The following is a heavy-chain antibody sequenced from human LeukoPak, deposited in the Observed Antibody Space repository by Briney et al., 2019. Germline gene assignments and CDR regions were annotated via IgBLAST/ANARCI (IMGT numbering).Heavy chain of an antibody. D-gene: IGHD6-19*01. CDR3: ARERNTVAGTKAGPDY. CDR1: GYTFTSYG. J-gene: IGHJ4*02. V-gene: IGHV1-18*01. Sequence: ASVKVSCKASGYTFTSYGISWVRQAPGQGLEGMGWISAYNGNTNYAQKLQGRGTMTTDTSTSTAYMELRSLRSDDTAVYYCARERNTVAGTKAGPDYWGQGTLVTVSS. CDR2: ISAYNGNT.